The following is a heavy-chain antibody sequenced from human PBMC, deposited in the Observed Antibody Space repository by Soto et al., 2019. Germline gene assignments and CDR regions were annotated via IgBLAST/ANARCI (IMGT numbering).Heavy chain of an antibody. CDR3: ARERVAVAGTGGKDY. V-gene: IGHV4-59*01. CDR1: GGSISSYY. J-gene: IGHJ4*02. CDR2: IYYSGST. Sequence: SETLSLSCTVSGGSISSYYWRWIRQPPGKGLEWIGDIYYSGSTNYNPSRKSRVTISVDTSKNQFSLKLSSVTAADTAVYYCARERVAVAGTGGKDYWGQGTLVTVSS. D-gene: IGHD6-19*01.